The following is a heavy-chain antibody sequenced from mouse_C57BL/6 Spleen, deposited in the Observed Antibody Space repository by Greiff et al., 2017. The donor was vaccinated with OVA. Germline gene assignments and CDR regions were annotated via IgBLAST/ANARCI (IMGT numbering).Heavy chain of an antibody. D-gene: IGHD1-1*01. Sequence: EVQLQQSGGGLVKPGGSLKLSCAASGFTFSSYAMSWVRQTPEKRLEWVATISDGGSYTYYPDNVKGRFTISRDNAKNNLYLQMSHLKSEDTAMYYCARLSTVVAGGAMDYWGQGTSVTVSS. J-gene: IGHJ4*01. V-gene: IGHV5-4*01. CDR3: ARLSTVVAGGAMDY. CDR2: ISDGGSYT. CDR1: GFTFSSYA.